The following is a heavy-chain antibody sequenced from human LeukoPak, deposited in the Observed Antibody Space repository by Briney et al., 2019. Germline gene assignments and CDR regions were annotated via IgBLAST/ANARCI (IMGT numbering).Heavy chain of an antibody. CDR3: ARDQSADGAYFDY. D-gene: IGHD3-16*01. CDR1: GFTFSSYS. Sequence: GGSLRLSCAASGFTFSSYSMNWVRQAPGKGLEWVSSISSSSSYIYYADSVKGRFTISRDNSKNTLYLQMNSLRAEDTAVYYCARDQSADGAYFDYWGQGALVTVSS. J-gene: IGHJ4*02. CDR2: ISSSSSYI. V-gene: IGHV3-21*01.